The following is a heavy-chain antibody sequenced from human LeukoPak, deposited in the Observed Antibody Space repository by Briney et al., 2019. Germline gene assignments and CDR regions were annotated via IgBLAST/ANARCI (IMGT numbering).Heavy chain of an antibody. V-gene: IGHV3-21*01. J-gene: IGHJ3*02. CDR1: GFTFSSYS. CDR3: ARDRGFDWLLYQGGTFDAFDI. D-gene: IGHD3-9*01. CDR2: ISSSSYI. Sequence: PGGSLRLSCAASGFTFSSYSMNWVRQAPGKGPEWVSSISSSSYIYYADSVKGRFTISRDNAKNSLYLQMNSLRAEDTAVYYCARDRGFDWLLYQGGTFDAFDIWGQGTMVTVSS.